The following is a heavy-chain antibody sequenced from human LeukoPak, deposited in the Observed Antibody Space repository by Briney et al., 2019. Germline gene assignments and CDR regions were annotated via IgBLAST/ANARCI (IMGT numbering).Heavy chain of an antibody. D-gene: IGHD1-26*01. CDR3: ASYSGIYSAFEI. CDR2: IFYNGGP. V-gene: IGHV4-39*07. J-gene: IGHJ3*02. Sequence: PSETLSLTCTASGDSITNSNYYWGWVRQSPGRGLEWLGNIFYNGGPYYNPSFKSRVVISVDTSKNHFSLTLNAVTAADTAVYHCASYSGIYSAFEIWSQGTLVTVSS. CDR1: GDSITNSNYY.